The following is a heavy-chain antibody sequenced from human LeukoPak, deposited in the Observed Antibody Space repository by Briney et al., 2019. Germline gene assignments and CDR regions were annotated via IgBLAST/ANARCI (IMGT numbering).Heavy chain of an antibody. D-gene: IGHD2-21*01. J-gene: IGHJ4*02. CDR3: ARGVVIAPQTFDY. V-gene: IGHV4-34*01. Sequence: ASETLPLTSAVYGGSFSGYYWSWIRQPPGKGLEWIGEINHSGSTNYNPSLKSRVTISVDTSKNQFSLKLSSVTAADTAVYYCARGVVIAPQTFDYWGQGTLVTVSS. CDR1: GGSFSGYY. CDR2: INHSGST.